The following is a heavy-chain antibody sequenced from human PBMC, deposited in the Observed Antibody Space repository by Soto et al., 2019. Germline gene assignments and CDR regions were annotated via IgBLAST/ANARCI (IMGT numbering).Heavy chain of an antibody. CDR2: IIPIFGTA. Sequence: GASVKVSCKASGGTFSSYAISWVRQAPGQGLEWMGGIIPIFGTANYAQKFQGRVTITADESTSTAYMELSSLRSEDTAVYYCAGEGSPGRGWYYYYYGMDVWGQGTTVTVSS. CDR1: GGTFSSYA. J-gene: IGHJ6*02. D-gene: IGHD6-19*01. V-gene: IGHV1-69*13. CDR3: AGEGSPGRGWYYYYYGMDV.